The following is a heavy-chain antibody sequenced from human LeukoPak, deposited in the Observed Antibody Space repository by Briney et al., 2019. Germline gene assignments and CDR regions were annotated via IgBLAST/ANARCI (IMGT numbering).Heavy chain of an antibody. D-gene: IGHD6-13*01. V-gene: IGHV6-1*01. J-gene: IGHJ4*02. CDR1: RGSVSSNSAA. Sequence: SQTLSLTRAISRGSVSSNSAAWNWIRQSPSRGLEWLGRTYYRSKWYNDYAVSVKSRITINPHTSKNQFSLQLNSVTPEDTAVYYCARAYSISWYQLDYWGQGTLVTVSS. CDR3: ARAYSISWYQLDY. CDR2: TYYRSKWYN.